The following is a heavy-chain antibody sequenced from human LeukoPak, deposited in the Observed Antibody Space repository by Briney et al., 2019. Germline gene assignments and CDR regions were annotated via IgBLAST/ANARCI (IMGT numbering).Heavy chain of an antibody. CDR1: GFTFSSYG. V-gene: IGHV3-30*18. D-gene: IGHD1-14*01. CDR3: AKDRYRCFDY. Sequence: GGSLRLSCAASGFTFSSYGMHWVRQAPGKGLEWVAVISYDGSNKYYADSVKGRFTISRDNSKNTLYLQMNSLRAEDTAVYYCAKDRYRCFDYWGQGTLVTVSS. CDR2: ISYDGSNK. J-gene: IGHJ4*02.